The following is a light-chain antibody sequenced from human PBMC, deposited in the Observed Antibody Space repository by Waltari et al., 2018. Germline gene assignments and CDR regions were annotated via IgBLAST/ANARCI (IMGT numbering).Light chain of an antibody. V-gene: IGLV2-14*02. CDR1: SSDVGNYNL. J-gene: IGLJ2*01. Sequence: PGQSITISCTGTSSDVGNYNLVSWYQQYPGKAPKLMVYEVTKRTSGVSDRFSGSKSGNTASLTISGLQDEDEADYYCSSYATSNTVVFGGGTKVTVL. CDR2: EVT. CDR3: SSYATSNTVV.